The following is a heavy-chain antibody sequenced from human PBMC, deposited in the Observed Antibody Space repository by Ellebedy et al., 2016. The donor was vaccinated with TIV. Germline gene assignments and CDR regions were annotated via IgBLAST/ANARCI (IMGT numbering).Heavy chain of an antibody. CDR1: GFTFSNYA. J-gene: IGHJ4*02. V-gene: IGHV3-23*01. Sequence: GESLKISXAASGFTFSNYAMSWVRQAPGKGLEWVSVISYSGANTYKADFVKGRFTISRDNSKNTLYLQMNSLTAEDTAIYFCAKDASLSGGNYDYFDNWGQGTLVTVSS. D-gene: IGHD4/OR15-4a*01. CDR2: ISYSGANT. CDR3: AKDASLSGGNYDYFDN.